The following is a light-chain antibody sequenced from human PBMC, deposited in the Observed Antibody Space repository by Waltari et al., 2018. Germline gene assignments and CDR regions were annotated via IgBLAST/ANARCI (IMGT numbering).Light chain of an antibody. CDR1: QSVSSC. CDR3: QQRSNWPPIT. J-gene: IGKJ5*01. CDR2: DAS. Sequence: EIVLTQSPATQSLSPGERATLSCRASQSVSSCLAWYQQKPGQAPRLLIYDASNRATGIPARFSGSGSGTDFTLTISSLEPEDFAVYYCQQRSNWPPITFGQGTRLEIK. V-gene: IGKV3-11*01.